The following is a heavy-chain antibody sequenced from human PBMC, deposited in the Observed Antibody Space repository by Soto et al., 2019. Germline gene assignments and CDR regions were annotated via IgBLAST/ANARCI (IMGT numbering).Heavy chain of an antibody. CDR1: GFTFSNSA. V-gene: IGHV3-23*01. D-gene: IGHD3-16*01. CDR3: VKGGWGTLLDY. CDR2: FSLRDSVT. J-gene: IGHJ4*02. Sequence: EVQLLESGGGLIQPGGSLRLSCAASGFTFSNSAMTWVRQAPGKGLEWVSTFSLRDSVTYYADSVKGRFTISRDDSKSTLYLQMNSLRAEDTAVYYCVKGGWGTLLDYWGQGVLVTVSS.